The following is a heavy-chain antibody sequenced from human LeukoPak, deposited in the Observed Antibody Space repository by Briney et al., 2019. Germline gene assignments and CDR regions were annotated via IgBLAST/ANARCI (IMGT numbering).Heavy chain of an antibody. Sequence: KPSETLSLTCTVSGGSISSYYWSWIRQPPGKGLEWIGYIYYSGSTNYNPSLKSRVTISVDTSKNQFSLKLSSVTAADTAVYYCARTRLTVYYDSSGYYYFDYWGQGTLVTVSS. V-gene: IGHV4-59*08. CDR2: IYYSGST. CDR3: ARTRLTVYYDSSGYYYFDY. J-gene: IGHJ4*02. D-gene: IGHD3-22*01. CDR1: GGSISSYY.